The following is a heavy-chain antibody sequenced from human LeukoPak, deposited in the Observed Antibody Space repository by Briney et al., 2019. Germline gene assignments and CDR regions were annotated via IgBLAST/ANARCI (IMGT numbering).Heavy chain of an antibody. CDR1: GFTFSGSA. D-gene: IGHD6-13*01. Sequence: GGSLRLSCAASGFTFSGSAMHWVRQASGKGLEWVGRIRSKANSYATTYAASVRGRFTISRDDSKNTAYLQMNSLKTEDTAVYYCTRQGGAAASEIDYWGQGTLVIVSS. CDR2: IRSKANSYAT. J-gene: IGHJ4*02. CDR3: TRQGGAAASEIDY. V-gene: IGHV3-73*01.